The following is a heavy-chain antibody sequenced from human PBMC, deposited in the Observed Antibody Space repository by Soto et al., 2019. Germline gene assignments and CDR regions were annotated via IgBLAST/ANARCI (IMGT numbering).Heavy chain of an antibody. CDR2: INSDGSRT. V-gene: IGHV3-74*01. CDR3: ARETYRGFYFDY. D-gene: IGHD4-4*01. Sequence: RLSCAASGFTFTDYWTHWVLQAPGKGLVWVSRINSDGSRTSYADSVTGRFTISRDNAKNTLYLQMNSLRVEDTALYYCARETYRGFYFDYWGQGTLVTVSS. CDR1: GFTFTDYW. J-gene: IGHJ4*02.